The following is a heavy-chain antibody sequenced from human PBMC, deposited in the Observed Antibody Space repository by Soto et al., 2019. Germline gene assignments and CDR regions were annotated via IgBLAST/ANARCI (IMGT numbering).Heavy chain of an antibody. CDR3: ASREGYCSGGSCHHDAFDI. CDR1: GYTFTSYG. D-gene: IGHD2-15*01. V-gene: IGHV1-18*01. Sequence: QVQLVQSGAEVKKPGASVKVSCKASGYTFTSYGISWVRQAPGQGLEWMGWISAYNGNTNYAQKLQGRVTMTTDTSTSTAYMELRCLRSDDTVVYYCASREGYCSGGSCHHDAFDIWGQGTMVTVSS. J-gene: IGHJ3*02. CDR2: ISAYNGNT.